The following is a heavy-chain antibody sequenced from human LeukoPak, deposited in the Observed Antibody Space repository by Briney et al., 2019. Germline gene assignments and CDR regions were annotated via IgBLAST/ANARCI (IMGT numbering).Heavy chain of an antibody. CDR3: ARIPLGYSGAYYFDY. V-gene: IGHV4-4*09. CDR1: RGSISGSIRSYY. Sequence: SETLSLTCTVSRGSISGSIRSYYWSWLRQPPGKGLEWIGYISSSGSVNDNPSLRSRVTISVDTSKNQFFLNLSSVSAADTAVYYCARIPLGYSGAYYFDYWCQGTLVTVSP. J-gene: IGHJ4*02. CDR2: ISSSGSV. D-gene: IGHD5-12*01.